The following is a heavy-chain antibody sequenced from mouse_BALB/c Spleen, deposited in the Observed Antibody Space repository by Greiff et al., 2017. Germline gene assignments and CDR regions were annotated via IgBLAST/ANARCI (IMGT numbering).Heavy chain of an antibody. J-gene: IGHJ3*01. Sequence: EVQVVESGGGLVKPGGSLKLSCAASGFTFSDYYMYWVRQTPEKRLEWVATISDGGSYTYYPDSVKGRFTISRDNAKNNLYLQMSSLKSEDTAMYYCARVYYGNYPWFAYWGQGTLVTVSA. V-gene: IGHV5-4*02. D-gene: IGHD2-1*01. CDR1: GFTFSDYY. CDR3: ARVYYGNYPWFAY. CDR2: ISDGGSYT.